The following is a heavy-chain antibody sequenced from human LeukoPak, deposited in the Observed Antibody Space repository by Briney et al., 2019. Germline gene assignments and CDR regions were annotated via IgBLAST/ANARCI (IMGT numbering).Heavy chain of an antibody. V-gene: IGHV3-48*03. CDR2: ISSSGSTI. J-gene: IGHJ5*02. Sequence: GGSLRLSCAASGFTFSSYEMNWVRQAPGKGLEWVSYISSSGSTIYYADSVKGRFTISRDNAKNSLYLQMNSLRAEDTAVYYCARVSAPVGATIAWFDPWGQGTLVTVSS. D-gene: IGHD1-26*01. CDR1: GFTFSSYE. CDR3: ARVSAPVGATIAWFDP.